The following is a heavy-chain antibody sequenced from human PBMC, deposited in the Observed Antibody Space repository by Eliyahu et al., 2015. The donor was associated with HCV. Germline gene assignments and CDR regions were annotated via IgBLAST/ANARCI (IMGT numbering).Heavy chain of an antibody. J-gene: IGHJ4*02. Sequence: EVQLVESGGGLVQPGGSLXLSCAASGFTFSSYXLNWVRQAPGKGLEWVSYISSSSSTIYYADSVKGRFTISRDNAKNPLYLQMNSLRAEDTAVYYCARDNPDIVVVPAAMVPDYWGQGTLVTVSS. CDR2: ISSSSSTI. D-gene: IGHD2-2*01. V-gene: IGHV3-48*01. CDR1: GFTFSSYX. CDR3: ARDNPDIVVVPAAMVPDY.